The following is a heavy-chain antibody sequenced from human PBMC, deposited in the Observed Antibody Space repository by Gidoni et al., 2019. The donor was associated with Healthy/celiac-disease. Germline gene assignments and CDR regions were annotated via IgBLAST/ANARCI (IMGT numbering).Heavy chain of an antibody. J-gene: IGHJ4*02. CDR2: ISGSGGST. Sequence: EVQLLESGGGLVQPGGSLRLSCAASGFTFSSYARGWVRQAPGKGLEWVSAISGSGGSTYYADSVKGRFTISRDNSKNTLYLQMNSLRAEDTAVYYCAKGDYDYIWGRLLNGYWGQGTLVTVSS. CDR1: GFTFSSYA. CDR3: AKGDYDYIWGRLLNGY. V-gene: IGHV3-23*01. D-gene: IGHD3-16*01.